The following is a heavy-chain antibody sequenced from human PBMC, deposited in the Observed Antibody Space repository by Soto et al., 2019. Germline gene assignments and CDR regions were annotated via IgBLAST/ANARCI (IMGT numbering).Heavy chain of an antibody. V-gene: IGHV3-74*01. Sequence: EVQLVESGGGLVQPGGSLRLSCAASGFTFGRYWMHWVRQTPGKGLVWVSRLNYDGTYTNYADSAKGRFTISRDNAKNTVYLQMNSLRAEDTAVYYCARETLSMAKDYWGQGTLVVVSS. CDR3: ARETLSMAKDY. CDR1: GFTFGRYW. J-gene: IGHJ4*02. CDR2: LNYDGTYT. D-gene: IGHD5-12*01.